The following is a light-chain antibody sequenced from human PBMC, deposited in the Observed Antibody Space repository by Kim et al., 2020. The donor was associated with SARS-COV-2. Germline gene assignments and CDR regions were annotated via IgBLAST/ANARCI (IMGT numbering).Light chain of an antibody. J-gene: IGKJ1*01. CDR2: KAS. CDR3: QQYNDYSKT. V-gene: IGKV1-5*03. CDR1: QSISTW. Sequence: GDTVTITCRASQSISTWLACYQQKPGRAPELVICKASTLQSGVPSRFSGSGSGTNFTLTISSLQPDDFATYCCQQYNDYSKTFGQGTKVDIK.